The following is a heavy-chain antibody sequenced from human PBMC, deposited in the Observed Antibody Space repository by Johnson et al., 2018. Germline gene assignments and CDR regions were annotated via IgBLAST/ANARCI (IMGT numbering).Heavy chain of an antibody. CDR1: GTSISSYY. CDR3: AKDDNSDYRAFVI. V-gene: IGHV4-59*01. Sequence: QVQLQESGPGLVKPSETLSLTCNVSGTSISSYYWSWIRQPPGKGLQWIGFIYYTGSTNYSPSLKSRVTMSLDTSQKQISLKLNSVTAADTAVYYCAKDDNSDYRAFVIWGQGTMVTVSS. D-gene: IGHD3-22*01. J-gene: IGHJ3*02. CDR2: IYYTGST.